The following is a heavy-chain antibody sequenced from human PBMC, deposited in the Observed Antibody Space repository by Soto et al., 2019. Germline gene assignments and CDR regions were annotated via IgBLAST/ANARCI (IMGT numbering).Heavy chain of an antibody. D-gene: IGHD2-2*01. J-gene: IGHJ4*02. CDR3: ARDRGVLVPATYY. CDR2: ISSSSSYI. Sequence: PGGSLRLSCAASGFTFSSYSMNWVRQAPGKGLEWVSSISSSSSYIYYADSVKGRFTISRDNAKNSLYLQMNSLRAEDTAVYYCARDRGVLVPATYYWGQGTLVTVSS. CDR1: GFTFSSYS. V-gene: IGHV3-21*01.